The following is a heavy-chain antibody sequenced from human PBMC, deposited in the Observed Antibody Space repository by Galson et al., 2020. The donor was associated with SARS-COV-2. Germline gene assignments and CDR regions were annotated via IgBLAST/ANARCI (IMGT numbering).Heavy chain of an antibody. CDR3: AREAGGDYDSSGYDSGYFDY. CDR2: INPSGGST. V-gene: IGHV1-46*03. D-gene: IGHD3-22*01. CDR1: GYTFTSYY. J-gene: IGHJ4*02. Sequence: ASVKVSCKASGYTFTSYYMHWVRQAPGQGLEWMGIINPSGGSTSYAQKFQGRVTMTRDTSTSTVYMELSSLRSEDTAVYYCAREAGGDYDSSGYDSGYFDYWGQGTLVTVSS.